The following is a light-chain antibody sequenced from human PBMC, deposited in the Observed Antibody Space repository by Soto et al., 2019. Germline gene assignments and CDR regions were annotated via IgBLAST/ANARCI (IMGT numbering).Light chain of an antibody. Sequence: SYELTQPPSMSVSPGQTATIACSGDKLGDKYVCWYQQKSGESPILVIYQDTKRPSGIPERLSGSNSGSTATLTISGTQSIDEADYYCQAWDGGTVVFGGGTQLTVL. V-gene: IGLV3-1*01. J-gene: IGLJ2*01. CDR1: KLGDKY. CDR2: QDT. CDR3: QAWDGGTVV.